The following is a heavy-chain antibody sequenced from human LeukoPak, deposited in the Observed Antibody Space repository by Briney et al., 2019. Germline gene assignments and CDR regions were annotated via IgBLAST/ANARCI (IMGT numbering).Heavy chain of an antibody. J-gene: IGHJ6*03. CDR2: IYYSGST. Sequence: SETLSLTCTVSGGSISSSSYYWGWIRRPPGKGLEWIGSIYYSGSTYYNPSLKSRVTISVDTSKNQFSLKLSSVTAADTAVYYCAATCGGDCYPTYYYYYMDVWGKGTTVTVSS. CDR3: AATCGGDCYPTYYYYYMDV. CDR1: GGSISSSSYY. V-gene: IGHV4-39*01. D-gene: IGHD2-21*01.